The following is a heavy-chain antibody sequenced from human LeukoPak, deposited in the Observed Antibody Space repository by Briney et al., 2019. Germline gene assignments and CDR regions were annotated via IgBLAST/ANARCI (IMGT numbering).Heavy chain of an antibody. CDR2: IYYSGST. CDR1: GGSISSGDYY. J-gene: IGHJ4*02. Sequence: SETLSLTCTVSGGSISSGDYYWSWIRQPPGKGLEWIGYIYYSGSTYYNPSLKSRVTISVDTSKNQFSLKLSSVTAADTAVYYCARVGSVTMVRGGLDYWGLGTLVTVSS. D-gene: IGHD3-10*01. CDR3: ARVGSVTMVRGGLDY. V-gene: IGHV4-30-4*01.